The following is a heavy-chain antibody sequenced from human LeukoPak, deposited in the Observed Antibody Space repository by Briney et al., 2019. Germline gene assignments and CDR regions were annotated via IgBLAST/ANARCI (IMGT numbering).Heavy chain of an antibody. J-gene: IGHJ4*02. CDR2: ISPDGRNI. Sequence: GGSLRLSCAASGFTRSDYWMNWVRQAPGKGPVWVSHISPDGRNIAYADSVKGRFTISRDSAKNTLYLQMNSLRVGDTAVYYCVRDGGGTNPYDCWGQGTLVTVSS. D-gene: IGHD1-7*01. CDR3: VRDGGGTNPYDC. V-gene: IGHV3-74*01. CDR1: GFTRSDYW.